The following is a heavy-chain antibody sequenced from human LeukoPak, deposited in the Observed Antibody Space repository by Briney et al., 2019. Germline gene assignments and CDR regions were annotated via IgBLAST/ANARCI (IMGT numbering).Heavy chain of an antibody. Sequence: GGSLRLSCAASGFTFAIYTMNWVRQAPGKGLEWVSTISNSGSDTYYADSVKGRFTISRDNSKNTLFLQMTSLRADDTALYYCARGWGDYWGQGTLVTVSS. D-gene: IGHD7-27*01. V-gene: IGHV3-23*01. CDR1: GFTFAIYT. CDR3: ARGWGDY. CDR2: ISNSGSDT. J-gene: IGHJ4*02.